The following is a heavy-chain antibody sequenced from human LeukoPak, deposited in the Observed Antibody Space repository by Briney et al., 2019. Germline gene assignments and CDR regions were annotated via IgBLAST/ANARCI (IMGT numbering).Heavy chain of an antibody. CDR2: TNHSGST. V-gene: IGHV4-34*01. Sequence: SETLSLTCAVYGGSFSGYYRSWIRQPPGKGLEWIGETNHSGSTNYNPSLKSRVTISVDTSKNQFSLKLSSVTAADTAVYYCARGTAGDYYDGSGSKSYYFDYWGQGTLVTVSS. CDR1: GGSFSGYY. CDR3: ARGTAGDYYDGSGSKSYYFDY. D-gene: IGHD3-22*01. J-gene: IGHJ4*02.